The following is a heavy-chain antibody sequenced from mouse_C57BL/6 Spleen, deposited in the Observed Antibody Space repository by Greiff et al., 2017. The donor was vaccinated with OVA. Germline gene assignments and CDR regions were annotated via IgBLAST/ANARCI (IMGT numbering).Heavy chain of an antibody. D-gene: IGHD3-1*01. CDR3: ASGRRGSTHFAY. CDR1: GYTFTSYW. V-gene: IGHV1-52*01. J-gene: IGHJ2*01. Sequence: VQLLQPGAELVRPGSSVKLSCKASGYTFTSYWMHWVQQRPIQGLEWIGNIDPSDSETHYNQKFKGKATLTVDKASSTAYLQLSSLTSEDSAVYFWASGRRGSTHFAYWGHGTPLTVPS. CDR2: IDPSDSET.